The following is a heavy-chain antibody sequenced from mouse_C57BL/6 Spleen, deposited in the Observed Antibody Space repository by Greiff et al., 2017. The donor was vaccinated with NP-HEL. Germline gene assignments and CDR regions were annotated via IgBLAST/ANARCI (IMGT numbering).Heavy chain of an antibody. J-gene: IGHJ2*01. CDR2: IYPGSGNT. CDR1: GYSFTSYY. CDR3: ARLWGW. Sequence: QVQLQQSGPELVKPGASVKISCKASGYSFTSYYIHWVKQRPGQGLAWIGWIYPGSGNTKYNEKFKGKATLTADTSASTAYMQLSSLTSEDSAVYFCARLWGWWGQGTTLTVSS. V-gene: IGHV1-66*01.